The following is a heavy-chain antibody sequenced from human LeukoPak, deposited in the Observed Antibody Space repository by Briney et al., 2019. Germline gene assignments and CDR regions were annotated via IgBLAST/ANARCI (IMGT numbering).Heavy chain of an antibody. Sequence: PGGSLRPSCAASGFTFDDYAMHWVRQAPGKGLEWVSLISWDGGSTYYADSVKGRFTISGDNSKNSLYLQMNSLRAEDTALYYCAKEGYCSSTSCYGLDYWGQGTLVTVSS. CDR1: GFTFDDYA. CDR3: AKEGYCSSTSCYGLDY. CDR2: ISWDGGST. D-gene: IGHD2-2*01. J-gene: IGHJ4*02. V-gene: IGHV3-43D*03.